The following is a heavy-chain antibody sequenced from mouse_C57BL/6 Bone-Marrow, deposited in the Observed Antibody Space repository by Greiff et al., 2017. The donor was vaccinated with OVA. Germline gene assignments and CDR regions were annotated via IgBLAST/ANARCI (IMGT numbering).Heavy chain of an antibody. CDR3: RASLLLPYWYFDV. CDR1: GFNIKNTY. J-gene: IGHJ1*03. V-gene: IGHV14-3*01. Sequence: VQLQQSVAELVRPGASVKLSCTASGFNIKNTYMHWVKQRPEQGLEWIGRIDPANGNTKYAPKFQGKATITADTSSNTAYLQLSSLTSEDTAIYYCRASLLLPYWYFDVWGTGTTVTVSS. D-gene: IGHD2-1*01. CDR2: IDPANGNT.